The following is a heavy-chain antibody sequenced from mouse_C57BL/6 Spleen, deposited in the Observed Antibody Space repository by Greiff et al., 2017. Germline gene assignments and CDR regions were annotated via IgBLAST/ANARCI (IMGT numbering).Heavy chain of an antibody. J-gene: IGHJ2*01. CDR3: ALHEDDYSHYRSYFDY. CDR1: GYTFTEYT. CDR2: FYPGSGSV. V-gene: IGHV1-62-2*01. Sequence: QVQLQQSGAELVKPGASVKLSCKASGYTFTEYTIHWVKQRYGQGLEWIGWFYPGSGSVKYNEKIKDKATLTADKYSSTVYMVLIRLTSEDSAVYFCALHEDDYSHYRSYFDYWGQGTTLTVSS. D-gene: IGHD2-5*01.